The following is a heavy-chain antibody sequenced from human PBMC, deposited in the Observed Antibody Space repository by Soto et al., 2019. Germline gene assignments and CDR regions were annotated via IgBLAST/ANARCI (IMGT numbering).Heavy chain of an antibody. CDR2: IYYSGST. J-gene: IGHJ6*03. CDR1: GGSISSYY. V-gene: IGHV4-59*01. Sequence: PSETLSLTCTVSGGSISSYYWSWIRQPPGKGLEWIGYIYYSGSTNYNPSLKSRVTISVDTSKNQFSLKLSSVTAADTAVYYCARATDFGPLADYYYMDVWGKGTTVTVSS. D-gene: IGHD3-3*01. CDR3: ARATDFGPLADYYYMDV.